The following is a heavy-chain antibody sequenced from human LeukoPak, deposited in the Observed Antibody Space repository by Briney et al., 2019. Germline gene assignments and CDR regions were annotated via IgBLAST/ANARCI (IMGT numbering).Heavy chain of an antibody. D-gene: IGHD4-17*01. V-gene: IGHV3-23*01. J-gene: IGHJ3*02. CDR2: ISGSGGST. CDR3: AKDGGDYPSVYRGTGFDI. CDR1: GFTFSSYG. Sequence: PGGTLRLSCAASGFTFSSYGMSWVRQAPGKGLEWVSAISGSGGSTYYADSVKGRFTISRDNSKNTLYLQMNSLRAEDTAVYYCAKDGGDYPSVYRGTGFDIWGQGTMVTVSS.